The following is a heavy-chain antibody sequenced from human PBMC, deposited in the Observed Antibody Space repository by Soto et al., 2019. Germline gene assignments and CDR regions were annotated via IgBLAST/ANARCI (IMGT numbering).Heavy chain of an antibody. CDR1: GGSISRYY. CDR3: ARYSGYDPYYFDY. Sequence: SETLSLTCTVSGGSISRYYWSWIRQPPGKGLEWIGYIYYSGSTNYNPSLKSRVTISVDTSKNQFSLKLSSVTAADTAVHYCARYSGYDPYYFDYWGQGTLVTVSS. J-gene: IGHJ4*02. D-gene: IGHD5-12*01. V-gene: IGHV4-59*08. CDR2: IYYSGST.